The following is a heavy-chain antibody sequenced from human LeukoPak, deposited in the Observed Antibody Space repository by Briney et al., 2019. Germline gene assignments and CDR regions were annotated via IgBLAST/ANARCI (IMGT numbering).Heavy chain of an antibody. CDR2: IYYSGST. D-gene: IGHD3-3*01. CDR3: ARFGDFWSGFYYYYYGMDV. V-gene: IGHV4-31*03. CDR1: GGSISSGGYY. J-gene: IGHJ6*02. Sequence: PSETLSLTCTVSGGSISSGGYYWSWIRQHPGKGLEWIGYIYYSGSTYYNPSLKSRVTISVDTSKNQFSLKLGSVTAADTAVYYCARFGDFWSGFYYYYYGMDVWGQGTTVTVSS.